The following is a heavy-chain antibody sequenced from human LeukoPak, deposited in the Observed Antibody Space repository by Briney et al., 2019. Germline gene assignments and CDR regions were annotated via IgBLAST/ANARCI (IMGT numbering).Heavy chain of an antibody. Sequence: TGGSLRLSCAASGFTFSSYAMSWVRQAPGKGLEWVSAISGSGGSTYYADSVKGRFTISRDNSKNTLYLQMNSLRAEDTAVYYCARDSLKGELPLDYWGQGTLVTVSS. CDR2: ISGSGGST. V-gene: IGHV3-23*01. D-gene: IGHD1-26*01. J-gene: IGHJ4*02. CDR3: ARDSLKGELPLDY. CDR1: GFTFSSYA.